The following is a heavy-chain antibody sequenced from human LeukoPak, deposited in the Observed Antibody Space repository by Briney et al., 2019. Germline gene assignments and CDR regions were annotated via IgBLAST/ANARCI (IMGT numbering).Heavy chain of an antibody. CDR3: ARVGGETYHDFWSGYGRIDY. V-gene: IGHV4-34*01. CDR2: INHSGST. Sequence: SETLSLTCAVYGGSFSGYYWSWIRQPPGKGLEWIGEINHSGSTNYNPSLKSRVTISVDTSKNQFSLKLSSVTAADTAVYYCARVGGETYHDFWSGYGRIDYWGQGTLVTVSS. CDR1: GGSFSGYY. D-gene: IGHD3-3*01. J-gene: IGHJ4*02.